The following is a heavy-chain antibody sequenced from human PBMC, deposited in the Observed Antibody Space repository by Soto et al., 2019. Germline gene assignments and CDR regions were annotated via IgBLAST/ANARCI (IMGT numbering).Heavy chain of an antibody. V-gene: IGHV1-24*01. CDR3: ATHVDTDRYYYYYGMDV. Sequence: GASVKVSCKVSGYTLTELSMHWVRQAPGKGLEWMGGFDPEDGETTYAQKFQGRVTMTEDTSTDTAYMELSSLRSEDTAVYYCATHVDTDRYYYYYGMDVWGQGTTVTVSS. CDR2: FDPEDGET. D-gene: IGHD5-18*01. CDR1: GYTLTELS. J-gene: IGHJ6*02.